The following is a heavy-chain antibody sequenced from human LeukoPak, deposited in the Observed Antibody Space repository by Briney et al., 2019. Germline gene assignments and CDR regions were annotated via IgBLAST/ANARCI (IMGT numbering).Heavy chain of an antibody. Sequence: ASVKVSCKASGYTFTSYGISWVRQAPGQGLEWMGWISAYNGNTNYAQKLQGRVTMTTDTSTSTAYMELRSLRSDDTAVYYCARDSPRYCSSTSCYRPTYYYYGMDVRGQGTTVTVSS. CDR2: ISAYNGNT. V-gene: IGHV1-18*01. CDR1: GYTFTSYG. J-gene: IGHJ6*02. D-gene: IGHD2-2*01. CDR3: ARDSPRYCSSTSCYRPTYYYYGMDV.